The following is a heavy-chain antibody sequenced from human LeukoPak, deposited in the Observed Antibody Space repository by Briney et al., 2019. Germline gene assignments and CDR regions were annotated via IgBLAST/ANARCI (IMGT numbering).Heavy chain of an antibody. V-gene: IGHV4-30-4*01. CDR1: GGSISSGDYY. CDR3: ARVATPVRFLEWLPTPTWFDP. CDR2: IYYSGST. Sequence: SQTLSLTCTVSGGSISSGDYYWSWVRQPPGKGLEWIGYIYYSGSTYYNPSLKSRVTISVDTSKNQFSLKLSSVTAADTAVYYCARVATPVRFLEWLPTPTWFDPWGQGTLVTVSS. D-gene: IGHD3-3*01. J-gene: IGHJ5*02.